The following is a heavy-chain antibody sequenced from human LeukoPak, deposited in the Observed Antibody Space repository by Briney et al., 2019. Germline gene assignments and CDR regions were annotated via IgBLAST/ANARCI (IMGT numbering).Heavy chain of an antibody. CDR3: AKPRGPNWGSLCFDY. CDR1: GFTFSSNA. Sequence: GGSLRLSCAASGFTFSSNAMTWVRQAPVKGLEWVSSISDSGGSTYYTDSVRGWFTISRDNSKNTLYLQMNSLRAEDTAVYYCAKPRGPNWGSLCFDYWGQGTLVTVSS. V-gene: IGHV3-23*01. D-gene: IGHD7-27*01. CDR2: ISDSGGST. J-gene: IGHJ4*02.